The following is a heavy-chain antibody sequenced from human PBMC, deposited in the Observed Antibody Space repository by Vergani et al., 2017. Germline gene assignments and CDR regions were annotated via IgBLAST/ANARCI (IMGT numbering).Heavy chain of an antibody. J-gene: IGHJ3*02. CDR2: IYTSGST. Sequence: QVQLQESGPGLVKPSQTLSLTCTVSGGSISSGSYYWSWIRQPAGKGLEWIGRIYTSGSTNYNPSRKSRVTISVDTSKNQFSLKLSSVTAADTAVYYCARDTDSSGWYVPSCAFDIWGQGTMVTVSS. D-gene: IGHD6-19*01. CDR3: ARDTDSSGWYVPSCAFDI. CDR1: GGSISSGSYY. V-gene: IGHV4-61*02.